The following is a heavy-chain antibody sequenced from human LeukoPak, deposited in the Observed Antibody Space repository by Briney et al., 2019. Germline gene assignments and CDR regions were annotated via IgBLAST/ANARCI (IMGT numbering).Heavy chain of an antibody. CDR3: ARDRGRGAARPGSAFDI. Sequence: SETLSLTCTVSGGSISSYYWSWIRQPAGKGLEWIGRIYTSGSTNYNPSLKSRVTMSVDTSKNQFSLKLSSVTAADTAVYYCARDRGRGAARPGSAFDIWGQGTMVTVSS. J-gene: IGHJ3*02. CDR2: IYTSGST. CDR1: GGSISSYY. V-gene: IGHV4-4*07. D-gene: IGHD6-6*01.